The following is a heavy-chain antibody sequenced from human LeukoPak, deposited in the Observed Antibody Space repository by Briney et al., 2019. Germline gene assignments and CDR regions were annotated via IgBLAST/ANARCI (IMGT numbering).Heavy chain of an antibody. Sequence: MSGGSLRLSCEASGFTFSSYSMNWVRQAPGKGLECVSSISSSSGYIYYADSVKGRFTISRDNAKNSLCLQMNSLRDEDTAIYYCARETTVIKKIDYWGQGTLVTVSS. D-gene: IGHD4-17*01. J-gene: IGHJ4*02. CDR2: ISSSSGYI. CDR3: ARETTVIKKIDY. CDR1: GFTFSSYS. V-gene: IGHV3-21*01.